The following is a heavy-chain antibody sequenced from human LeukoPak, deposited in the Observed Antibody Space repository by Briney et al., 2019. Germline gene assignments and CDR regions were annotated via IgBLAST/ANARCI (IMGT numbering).Heavy chain of an antibody. D-gene: IGHD4-23*01. V-gene: IGHV4-31*03. CDR2: IYYSGST. Sequence: SETLSLTCTVSGGSISSDGYSWSWIRQHPGKGLEWIGYIYYSGSTYYNPSLKSRVTISVDTSKNQFSLKLSSVTAADTAVYYCARDSIGGNYAFDIWGQGTMVTVSS. J-gene: IGHJ3*02. CDR1: GGSISSDGYS. CDR3: ARDSIGGNYAFDI.